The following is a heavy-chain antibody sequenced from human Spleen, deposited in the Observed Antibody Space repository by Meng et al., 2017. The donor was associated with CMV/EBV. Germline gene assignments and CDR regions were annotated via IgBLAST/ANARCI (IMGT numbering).Heavy chain of an antibody. CDR3: TGGRSTATCNRRGFNWFDP. CDR2: ISSSSSYI. D-gene: IGHD2-2*01. Sequence: GESLKISCAASGFTFSSYSMNWVRQAPGKGLEWVSSISSSSSYIYYADSVEGRFTISRDNTKNSLYLHMNNLRPEDTAIYYCTGGRSTATCNRRGFNWFDPWGQGTLVTVSS. J-gene: IGHJ5*02. CDR1: GFTFSSYS. V-gene: IGHV3-21*01.